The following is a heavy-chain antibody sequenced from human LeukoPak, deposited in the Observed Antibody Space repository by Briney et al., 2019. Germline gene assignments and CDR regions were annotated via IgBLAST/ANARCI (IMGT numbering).Heavy chain of an antibody. J-gene: IGHJ4*02. CDR1: GFTFISYG. D-gene: IGHD2-21*02. Sequence: GGSPRLSCAASGFTFISYGMQWVRQAPGKGLVWVSRINNDGSSTSYADSVKGRFTISRDNAKNTLYLQMNSLRAEDTGVYYCARELPREVTLDYWGQGTLVTVSS. CDR2: INNDGSST. CDR3: ARELPREVTLDY. V-gene: IGHV3-74*01.